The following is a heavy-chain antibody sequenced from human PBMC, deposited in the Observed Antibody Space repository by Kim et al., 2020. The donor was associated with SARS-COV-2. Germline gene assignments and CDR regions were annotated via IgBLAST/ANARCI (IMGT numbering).Heavy chain of an antibody. J-gene: IGHJ6*02. CDR1: GGTISRYY. D-gene: IGHD3-16*01. Sequence: SEALSLTCTASGGTISRYYLRWIRQLPGKGLEWIGDIFYSGSTNYNVYLMNRVTTSVCKNNNQFSLNLSYVIFAETPGFYCGSVAILGNYYDYGMDVWG. V-gene: IGHV4-59*01. CDR3: GSVAILGNYYDYGMDV. CDR2: IFYSGST.